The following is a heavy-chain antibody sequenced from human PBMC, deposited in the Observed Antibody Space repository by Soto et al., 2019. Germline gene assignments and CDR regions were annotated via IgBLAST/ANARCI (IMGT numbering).Heavy chain of an antibody. CDR2: IYPGDSDT. Sequence: PGDSLSISCKGSGYSFTSYWIGWVRQMPGKGLEWMGIIYPGDSDTTYSPSFQGQVTISADKSISTVYLQWSSLTSSVTAFYYFTSKAATGKFYGTVEVWGQGITDTVSS. CDR1: GYSFTSYW. CDR3: TSKAATGKFYGTVEV. J-gene: IGHJ6*02. V-gene: IGHV5-51*01. D-gene: IGHD6-13*01.